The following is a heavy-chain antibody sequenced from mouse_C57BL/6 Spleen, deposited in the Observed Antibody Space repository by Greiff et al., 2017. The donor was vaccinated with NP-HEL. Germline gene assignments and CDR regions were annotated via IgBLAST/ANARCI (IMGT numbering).Heavy chain of an antibody. CDR1: GYAFSSSW. CDR2: IYPGDGDT. CDR3: AREVTRGFAY. D-gene: IGHD2-2*01. V-gene: IGHV1-82*01. J-gene: IGHJ3*01. Sequence: QVQLKQSGPELVKPGASVKISCKASGYAFSSSWMNWVKQRPGKGLEWIGRIYPGDGDTNYNGKFKGKATLTADKSSSTAYMQLSSLTSEDFAVDFCAREVTRGFAYWGQGTLVTVSA.